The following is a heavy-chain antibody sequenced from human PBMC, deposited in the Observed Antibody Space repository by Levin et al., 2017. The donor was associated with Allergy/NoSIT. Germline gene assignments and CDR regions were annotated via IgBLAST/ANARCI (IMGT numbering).Heavy chain of an antibody. V-gene: IGHV3-30-3*01. CDR2: ISYDGSNK. J-gene: IGHJ3*02. D-gene: IGHD2-2*03. CDR3: ARDSNGYCSSTSCYRVGAFDI. CDR1: GFTFSSYA. Sequence: GGSLRLSCAASGFTFSSYAMHWVRQAPGKGLEWVAVISYDGSNKYYADSVKGRFTISRDNSKNTLYLQMNSLRAEDTAVYYCARDSNGYCSSTSCYRVGAFDIWGQGTMVTVSS.